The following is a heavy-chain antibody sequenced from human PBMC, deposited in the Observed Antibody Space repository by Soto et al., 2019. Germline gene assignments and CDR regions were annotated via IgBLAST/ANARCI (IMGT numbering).Heavy chain of an antibody. D-gene: IGHD2-2*01. CDR1: GFTFSSYA. CDR2: ISGSGGST. CDR3: AKGCSSTSCYDY. J-gene: IGHJ4*02. V-gene: IGHV3-23*01. Sequence: EVQLLESGGGLVQPGGSLRLSCAASGFTFSSYAMSWVRQAPGKGLEWVSAISGSGGSTYYADSVKGRFTISRDNSRNTLYLQMNSLRAEDTAVYYCAKGCSSTSCYDYWGQGTLVTVSS.